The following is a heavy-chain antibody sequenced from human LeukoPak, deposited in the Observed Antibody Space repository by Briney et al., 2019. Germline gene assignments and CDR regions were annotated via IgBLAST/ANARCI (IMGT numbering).Heavy chain of an antibody. CDR1: GFTFNNYA. D-gene: IGHD1-26*01. CDR3: AKDWGSGSYQPDAFDI. CDR2: ISGSGGST. J-gene: IGHJ3*02. V-gene: IGHV3-23*01. Sequence: GGSLRLSCAASGFTFNNYAMSWVRQAPGKGLEWVSTISGSGGSTYYADSVRGRFTISRDNSKNTLYLQMNSLRAEDTAVYYCAKDWGSGSYQPDAFDIWGQGTMVTVSS.